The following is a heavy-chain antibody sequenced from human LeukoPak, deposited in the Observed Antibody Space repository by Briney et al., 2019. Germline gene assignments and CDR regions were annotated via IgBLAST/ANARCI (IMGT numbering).Heavy chain of an antibody. Sequence: GGSLRLSCVASGFTFSSRVMHWVRLPIGKGLEWVSGIGTAAETYYLGSVQGRFTISRDNAKNSLYPQMNSLTAGDTAIYYCVREGYSSGRAPAFDIWGQGTTVTVSS. CDR1: GFTFSSRV. CDR2: IGTAAET. J-gene: IGHJ3*02. CDR3: VREGYSSGRAPAFDI. D-gene: IGHD6-19*01. V-gene: IGHV3-13*01.